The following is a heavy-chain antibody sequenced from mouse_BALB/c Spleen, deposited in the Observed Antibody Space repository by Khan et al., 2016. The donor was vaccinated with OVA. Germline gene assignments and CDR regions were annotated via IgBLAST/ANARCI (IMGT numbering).Heavy chain of an antibody. CDR1: GYTFSSYW. Sequence: QVQLQQSGAELMKPGASVKISCKATGYTFSSYWIEWVKQRPGHGLEWIGEILPGSATNYNEKFKGKATFTADTSSNTAYMQLSSLTSEDSDVYXCARGYYGAWFAYWGQGTLVTVSA. CDR3: ARGYYGAWFAY. D-gene: IGHD1-2*01. J-gene: IGHJ3*01. V-gene: IGHV1-9*01. CDR2: ILPGSAT.